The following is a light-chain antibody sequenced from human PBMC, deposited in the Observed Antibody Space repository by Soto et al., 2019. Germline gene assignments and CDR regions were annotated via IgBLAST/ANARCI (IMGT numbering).Light chain of an antibody. V-gene: IGLV2-14*01. CDR2: EVT. CDR3: SSYSSTTTLCV. Sequence: QSVLTQPASVSGSLGQSITISCTGTSSDVGGYNYVSWYQQHPGKAPQLLIYEVTDRPSGVSTRFSASKSGSRAYLTISGLQAEDEADYYCSSYSSTTTLCVFGTGTKVTVL. J-gene: IGLJ1*01. CDR1: SSDVGGYNY.